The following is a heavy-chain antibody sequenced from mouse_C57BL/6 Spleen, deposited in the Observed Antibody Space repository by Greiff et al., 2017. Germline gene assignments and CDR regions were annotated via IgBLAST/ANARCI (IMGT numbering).Heavy chain of an antibody. V-gene: IGHV1-42*01. CDR3: ARRGYGSAWFAY. CDR2: INPSTGGT. Sequence: VQLQQSGPELVKPGASVKISCKASGYSFTGYYMNWVKQSPEKSLEWIGEINPSTGGTTYNQKFKAKATVTVDKSSSTAYMQLKSLTSEDSAVYYCARRGYGSAWFAYWGQGTLVTVSA. CDR1: GYSFTGYY. J-gene: IGHJ3*01. D-gene: IGHD1-1*01.